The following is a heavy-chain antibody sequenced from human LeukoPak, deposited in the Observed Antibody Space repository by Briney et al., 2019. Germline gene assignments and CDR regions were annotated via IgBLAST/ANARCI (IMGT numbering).Heavy chain of an antibody. V-gene: IGHV3-23*01. J-gene: IGHJ4*02. Sequence: GGFLRLSCAASGFTFSSYAMNWVRQAPGKGLEWVSAISGSGGNTYYADPVKGRFTISRDNSKNTLYLQMNSLRAEDTAVYYCAKDRGFTVTSGVDYWGQGTLVTVSS. D-gene: IGHD4-17*01. CDR1: GFTFSSYA. CDR2: ISGSGGNT. CDR3: AKDRGFTVTSGVDY.